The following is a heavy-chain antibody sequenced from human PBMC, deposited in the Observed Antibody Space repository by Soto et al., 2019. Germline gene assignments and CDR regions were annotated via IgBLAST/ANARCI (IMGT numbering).Heavy chain of an antibody. Sequence: VQLVESGGTLVRPGGSLRLSCAASGLPFSNAWMSWVRQPPGRGLEWVGRILSKSDGGTTDYAAPVKGRFTISRDDSRNTLYLQMNSLRSEDTGIYYCNTACAGCDCYPAWGQGTLVTVSS. CDR1: GLPFSNAW. J-gene: IGHJ5*02. CDR2: ILSKSDGGTT. CDR3: NTACAGCDCYPA. V-gene: IGHV3-15*02. D-gene: IGHD2-21*02.